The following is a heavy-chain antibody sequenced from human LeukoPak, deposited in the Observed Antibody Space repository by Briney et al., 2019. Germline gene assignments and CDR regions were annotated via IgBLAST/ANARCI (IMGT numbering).Heavy chain of an antibody. CDR3: ARLIAPPLDYGDYDAAFDI. V-gene: IGHV4-39*01. Sequence: SETLSLTCTVSGGSISSSSYYWGWIRQPPGKGLEWIGSIYYSGSTYYNPSLKSRVTISVDTSKNQFSLKLSSVTAADTAVYYCARLIAPPLDYGDYDAAFDIWAQGTMVTVSS. CDR2: IYYSGST. CDR1: GGSISSSSYY. D-gene: IGHD4-17*01. J-gene: IGHJ3*02.